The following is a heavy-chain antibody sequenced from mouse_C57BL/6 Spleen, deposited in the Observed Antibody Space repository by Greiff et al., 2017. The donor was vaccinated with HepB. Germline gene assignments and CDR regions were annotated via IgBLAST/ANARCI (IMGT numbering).Heavy chain of an antibody. CDR2: IDPETGGT. V-gene: IGHV1-15*01. D-gene: IGHD2-1*01. CDR3: TRTGKDDY. J-gene: IGHJ2*01. Sequence: VQLQESGAELVRPGASVTLSCKASGYTFTDYEMHWVKQTPVHGLEWIGAIDPETGGTAYNQKFKGKAILTADKSSSTAYMELRSLTSEDSAVYYCTRTGKDDYWGQGTTLTVSS. CDR1: GYTFTDYE.